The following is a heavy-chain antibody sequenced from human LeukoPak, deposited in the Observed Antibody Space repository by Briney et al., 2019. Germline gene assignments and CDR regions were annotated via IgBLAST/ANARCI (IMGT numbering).Heavy chain of an antibody. J-gene: IGHJ4*02. CDR3: AKDTCGADCYSHYDH. D-gene: IGHD2-21*02. CDR2: IRSSGTNT. CDR1: GFTFSSYS. Sequence: GASLRLSCAASGFTFSSYSMRWGRQAAGKGVGWVSAIRSSGTNTYYAASGKGRFTISRDNSSSTLYLQMSSLRAEDTAVYYCAKDTCGADCYSHYDHWGQGTLVTVSS. V-gene: IGHV3-23*01.